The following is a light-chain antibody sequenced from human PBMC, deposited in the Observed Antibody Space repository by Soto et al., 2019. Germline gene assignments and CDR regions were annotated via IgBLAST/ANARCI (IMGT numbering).Light chain of an antibody. CDR1: QDIRND. CDR3: LQYNSYPYT. V-gene: IGKV1-17*02. J-gene: IGKJ2*01. Sequence: DMQMTQSPTSLSASIGDRVSITCRASQDIRNDLGWYQQKPGKAPKRLIYAASSLQSGVPSRLSGSGSGTEVTPTTSNLQPKDFATYYCLQYNSYPYTFGQGTKLEIK. CDR2: AAS.